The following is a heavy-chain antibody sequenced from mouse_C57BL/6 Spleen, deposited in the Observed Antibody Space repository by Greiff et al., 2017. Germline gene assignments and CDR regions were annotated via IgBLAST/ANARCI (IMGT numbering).Heavy chain of an antibody. CDR2: IYPGDGDT. CDR3: AREGDYGSSYVGYFDV. D-gene: IGHD1-1*01. CDR1: GYAFSSYW. Sequence: LVESGASVKISCKASGYAFSSYWMNWVKQRPGKGLEWIGQIYPGDGDTNYNGKFKGKATLTADKSSSTAYMQLSSLTSEDSAVYFCAREGDYGSSYVGYFDVWGTGTTVTVSS. J-gene: IGHJ1*03. V-gene: IGHV1-80*01.